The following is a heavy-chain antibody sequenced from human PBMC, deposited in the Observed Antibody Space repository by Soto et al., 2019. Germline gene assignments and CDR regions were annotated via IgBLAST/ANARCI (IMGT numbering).Heavy chain of an antibody. CDR1: GYSISSSNW. J-gene: IGHJ5*02. CDR2: IYYSGTT. Sequence: TSETLSLTCAVSGYSISSSNWWGWIRQPPGKGLEWIGYIYYSGTTYYNPSLKSRVTMSVDTSKNQFSLKLNSVTAADTAVYYCSKHFGGSGNYSRGFDPWGHGTLVTVSS. CDR3: SKHFGGSGNYSRGFDP. D-gene: IGHD3-10*01. V-gene: IGHV4-28*01.